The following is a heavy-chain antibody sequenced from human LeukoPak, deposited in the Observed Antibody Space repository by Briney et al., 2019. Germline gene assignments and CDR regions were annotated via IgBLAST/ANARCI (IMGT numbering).Heavy chain of an antibody. V-gene: IGHV1-18*01. Sequence: ASVKVSCKASGYTFTSYGISWVRQAPGQGLEWMGWISAYNGNTNYAQKLQGRVTMTTDTSTSTAYMELRSLRSDDTAVYYCARDADYDSSGYYGMDVWGKGTTVTVSS. J-gene: IGHJ6*04. CDR2: ISAYNGNT. CDR1: GYTFTSYG. CDR3: ARDADYDSSGYYGMDV. D-gene: IGHD3-22*01.